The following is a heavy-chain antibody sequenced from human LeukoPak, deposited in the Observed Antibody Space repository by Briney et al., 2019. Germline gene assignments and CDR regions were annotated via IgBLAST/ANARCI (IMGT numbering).Heavy chain of an antibody. V-gene: IGHV1-8*01. CDR1: GYTFTSYD. J-gene: IGHJ4*02. D-gene: IGHD3-10*01. CDR3: ARVSMVRGVIIRYYFDY. Sequence: ASVKVSCKASGYTFTSYDINWVRQATGQGLEWMGWMNPNSGNTGYAQKFQGRVTMTRNTSISTAYMELSSLRSEDTAVYYRARVSMVRGVIIRYYFDYWGQGTLVTVSS. CDR2: MNPNSGNT.